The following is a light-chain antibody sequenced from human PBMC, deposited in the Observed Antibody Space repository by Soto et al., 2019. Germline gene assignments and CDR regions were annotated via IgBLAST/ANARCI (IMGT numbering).Light chain of an antibody. CDR2: DAS. J-gene: IGKJ5*01. Sequence: DIQLTQTPSTLSASVGDEVTITCRPSQTISSWLAWYQQKPGRAPKLLIYDASTLESGVPSRFSGSGSETEFALTISRLQPDDFATYFCHSRAFGQGTRLEI. V-gene: IGKV1-5*01. CDR3: HSRA. CDR1: QTISSW.